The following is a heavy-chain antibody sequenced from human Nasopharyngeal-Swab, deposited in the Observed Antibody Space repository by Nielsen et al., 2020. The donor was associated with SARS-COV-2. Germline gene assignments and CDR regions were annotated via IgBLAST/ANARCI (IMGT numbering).Heavy chain of an antibody. CDR2: ISGYNGNT. V-gene: IGHV1-18*01. CDR3: ARDLFGTPPVAALDL. CDR1: GYIFTSYD. D-gene: IGHD2-15*01. J-gene: IGHJ4*02. Sequence: ASVKVSCKASGYIFTSYDISWVRQAPGQGLELLGWISGYNGNTQDARDFLRRVTLTTDTSTSTVYLELRSLTSDDTAVYYCARDLFGTPPVAALDLWGQGTLVTVSS.